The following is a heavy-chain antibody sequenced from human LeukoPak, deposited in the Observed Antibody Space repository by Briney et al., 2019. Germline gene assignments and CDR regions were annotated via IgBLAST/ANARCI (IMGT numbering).Heavy chain of an antibody. V-gene: IGHV4-34*01. CDR2: INHSGST. CDR1: GGSFSAYY. Sequence: PSGTLSLTCAVYGGSFSAYYWSWIRQPPGKGLEWIGEINHSGSTNYNPSLKSRVTISLDTSKNQFSLKLSSVTAADTAVYYCARNVGSSSSSADDYWGQGTLVTVSS. J-gene: IGHJ4*02. CDR3: ARNVGSSSSSADDY. D-gene: IGHD6-6*01.